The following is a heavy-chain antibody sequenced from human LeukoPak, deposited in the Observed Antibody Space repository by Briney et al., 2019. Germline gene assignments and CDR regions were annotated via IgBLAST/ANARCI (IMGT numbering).Heavy chain of an antibody. D-gene: IGHD5-18*01. CDR3: ARDPRGYSYGYGFDY. Sequence: KASETLSLTCTVSGGSISSYYWSWIRQPPGKGLEWIGYIYYSGSTNYNPSLKSRVTISVDTSKNQFSLKLSSVTAADTAVYYCARDPRGYSYGYGFDYWGQGTLVTVSS. J-gene: IGHJ4*02. CDR2: IYYSGST. CDR1: GGSISSYY. V-gene: IGHV4-59*01.